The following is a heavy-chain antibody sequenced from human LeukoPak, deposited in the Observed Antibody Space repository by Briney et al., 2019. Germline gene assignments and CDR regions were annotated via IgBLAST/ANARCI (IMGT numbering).Heavy chain of an antibody. V-gene: IGHV4-59*08. Sequence: PSETLSLTCTVPGGSISRYYWSCIRQPPGKGLEWIGYIYYSGSTNYNPSLKSRVTISVDTSKNQFSLKLSSVTAADTAVYYCARQYSSGWQYYFDYWGQGTLVTVSS. CDR3: ARQYSSGWQYYFDY. CDR2: IYYSGST. D-gene: IGHD6-19*01. J-gene: IGHJ4*02. CDR1: GGSISRYY.